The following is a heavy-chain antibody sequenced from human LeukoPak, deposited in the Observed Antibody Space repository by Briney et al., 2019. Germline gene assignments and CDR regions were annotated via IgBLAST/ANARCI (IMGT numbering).Heavy chain of an antibody. D-gene: IGHD4-17*01. CDR2: ISGSGGST. J-gene: IGHJ4*02. CDR3: VKFRHGDYVGY. CDR1: GFTFSSYA. V-gene: IGHV3-23*01. Sequence: GGSLRLSCAASGFTFSSYAMSWVRQAPGKGLEWVSAISGSGGSTYYADSVKGRFTISRDNSKNTLYLQMSSLRAEDTAVYYCVKFRHGDYVGYWGQGTLVTVSS.